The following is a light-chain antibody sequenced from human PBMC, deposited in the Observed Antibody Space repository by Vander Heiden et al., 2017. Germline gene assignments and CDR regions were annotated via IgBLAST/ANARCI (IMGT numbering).Light chain of an antibody. V-gene: IGKV3-20*01. CDR3: HQYGRSPFT. Sequence: EIVLTQSPGTLSLSPGETATLSCRASQTVNSRFLAWYQHKRGQAPRLLMFDASTRAAGVPERFSGSGSGTDFTLTISILEPEDFAVYHCHQYGRSPFTFGPGTKVEFK. J-gene: IGKJ3*01. CDR1: QTVNSRF. CDR2: DAS.